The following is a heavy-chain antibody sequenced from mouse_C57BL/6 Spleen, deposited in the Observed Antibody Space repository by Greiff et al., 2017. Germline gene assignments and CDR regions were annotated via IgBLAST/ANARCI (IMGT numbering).Heavy chain of an antibody. Sequence: EVKLMESGGGLVKPGGSLKLSCAASGFTFSSYAMSWVRQTPEKRLEWVATISDGGSYTYYPDNVKGRFTISRDNAKNNLYLQMSQLKSEDTAMYYCAREDYYGSHYAMDYWGQGTSVTVSS. CDR1: GFTFSSYA. D-gene: IGHD1-1*01. CDR3: AREDYYGSHYAMDY. V-gene: IGHV5-4*01. CDR2: ISDGGSYT. J-gene: IGHJ4*01.